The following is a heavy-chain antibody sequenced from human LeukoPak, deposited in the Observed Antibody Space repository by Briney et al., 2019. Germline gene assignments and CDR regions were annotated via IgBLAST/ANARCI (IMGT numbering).Heavy chain of an antibody. CDR2: ISSSGSTI. Sequence: GGSLRLSCAASGFSFSSYEMNWVRQAPGKGLEWVSYISSSGSTIYYADSVKGRFSISRDNAKKSLYLQMNSLRAEDTAVYYCARDNGSGTYGAFDIWGQGTMVAVSS. D-gene: IGHD3-10*01. CDR1: GFSFSSYE. J-gene: IGHJ3*02. V-gene: IGHV3-48*03. CDR3: ARDNGSGTYGAFDI.